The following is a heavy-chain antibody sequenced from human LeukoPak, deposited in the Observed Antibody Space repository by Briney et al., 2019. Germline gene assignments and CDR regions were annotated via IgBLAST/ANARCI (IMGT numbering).Heavy chain of an antibody. V-gene: IGHV4-59*01. CDR1: GASFSRNY. CDR3: ARSIRGYSSGWYYFDY. D-gene: IGHD6-19*01. Sequence: SETLSLTCTVSGASFSRNYWSWVRQPPGKGLEWIGYLYYSGSTNYNPSLKSRVTISVDTSKNQFSLRLNSVTAADTAVYYCARSIRGYSSGWYYFDYWGQGTLITVSS. J-gene: IGHJ4*02. CDR2: LYYSGST.